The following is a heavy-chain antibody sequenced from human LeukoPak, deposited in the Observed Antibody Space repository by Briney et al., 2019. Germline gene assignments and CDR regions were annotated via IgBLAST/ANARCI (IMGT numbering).Heavy chain of an antibody. V-gene: IGHV4-34*01. CDR1: GGSFSGYY. CDR3: ARAHYGSGSSKFDY. J-gene: IGHJ4*02. D-gene: IGHD3-10*01. CDR2: INHSGST. Sequence: SETLSLTCAVYGGSFSGYYWSWIRQPPGKGLEWIGEINHSGSTNYNPSLKSRVTISVDTSKNQFSLKLSSVTAADTAVYYCARAHYGSGSSKFDYWGQGTLVTVSS.